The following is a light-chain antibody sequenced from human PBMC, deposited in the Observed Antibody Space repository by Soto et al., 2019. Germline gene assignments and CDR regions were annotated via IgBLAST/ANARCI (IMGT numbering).Light chain of an antibody. CDR1: QSVSSLY. Sequence: EVVLTQSPGTLSLSPGDRATLSCRASQSVSSLYVAWYQQKPGQPPRLLIYGASTRATGIPDRFSGSGSGTDFTLTISSLEPEDFAVYYCQQYGSSLFTFGHGTKVDIK. CDR3: QQYGSSLFT. CDR2: GAS. V-gene: IGKV3-20*01. J-gene: IGKJ3*01.